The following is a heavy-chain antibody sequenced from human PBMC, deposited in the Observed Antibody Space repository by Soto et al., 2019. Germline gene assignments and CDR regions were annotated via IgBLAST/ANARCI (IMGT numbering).Heavy chain of an antibody. D-gene: IGHD2-2*01. Sequence: QVQLQESGPGLVKPSQTLSLTCTVSGGSISSGGYYWSWIRQHPGKGLEWIGYIYYSGSTYYNPSLKSRVTISVDTSKNPFSLKLSSVTAADTAVYYCARGIVVVPAAPGGNWFDPWGQGTLVTVSS. CDR3: ARGIVVVPAAPGGNWFDP. J-gene: IGHJ5*02. V-gene: IGHV4-31*03. CDR1: GGSISSGGYY. CDR2: IYYSGST.